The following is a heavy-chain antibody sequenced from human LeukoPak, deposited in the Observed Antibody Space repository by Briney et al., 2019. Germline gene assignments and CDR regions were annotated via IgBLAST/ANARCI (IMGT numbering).Heavy chain of an antibody. Sequence: ASVKVSCKASGYTFTGYYMHWVRQAPGQGLEWMGWINPNSGGTNYAQKFQGRVTMTRDTSISTAYMELSRLRSDDTAVYYCARDTAMPEASYFDYWGQGTLVAVSS. V-gene: IGHV1-2*02. CDR1: GYTFTGYY. CDR3: ARDTAMPEASYFDY. J-gene: IGHJ4*02. CDR2: INPNSGGT. D-gene: IGHD5-18*01.